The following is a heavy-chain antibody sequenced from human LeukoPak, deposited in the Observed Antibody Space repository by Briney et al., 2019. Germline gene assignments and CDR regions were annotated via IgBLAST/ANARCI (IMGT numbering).Heavy chain of an antibody. J-gene: IGHJ4*02. CDR3: ARDPPYCSGGSCLVPFDY. CDR1: GGSLSGYY. Sequence: SETLSLTCAVYGGSLSGYYWSWIRQPPGKGLEWIGEINHSGSTNYNPSLKSRVTISVDTSKNQFSLKLSSVTAADTAVYYCARDPPYCSGGSCLVPFDYWGQGTLVTVSS. D-gene: IGHD2-15*01. V-gene: IGHV4-34*01. CDR2: INHSGST.